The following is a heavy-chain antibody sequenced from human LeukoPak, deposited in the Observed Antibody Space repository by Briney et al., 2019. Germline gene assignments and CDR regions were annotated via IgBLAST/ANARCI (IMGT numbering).Heavy chain of an antibody. CDR2: IYLGDFDT. V-gene: IGHV5-51*01. Sequence: GESLKISCKGSGYSFTSYWIGWVRQMPGKGLEWMGIIYLGDFDTRYSPSFRGQVTISADKSITTAYLQWSSLKAPDTAMYYCARYLPGYYGMDVWGQGTAVTVSS. CDR3: ARYLPGYYGMDV. J-gene: IGHJ6*02. D-gene: IGHD3-10*01. CDR1: GYSFTSYW.